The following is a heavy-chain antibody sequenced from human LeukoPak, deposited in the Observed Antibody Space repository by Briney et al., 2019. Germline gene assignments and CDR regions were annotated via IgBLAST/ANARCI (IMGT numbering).Heavy chain of an antibody. CDR1: GFTFSNAW. D-gene: IGHD6-25*01. CDR2: IKTKTDGDRT. J-gene: IGHJ4*02. Sequence: GGSLRLSCVVSGFTFSNAWMSWIRQAPGRGLEWVGRIKTKTDGDRTDYAAPVEGRFTISRDDSKNTLSLQMNSLRAEDTAVYYCARDLGSGLVYWGQGTLVTVSS. CDR3: ARDLGSGLVY. V-gene: IGHV3-15*01.